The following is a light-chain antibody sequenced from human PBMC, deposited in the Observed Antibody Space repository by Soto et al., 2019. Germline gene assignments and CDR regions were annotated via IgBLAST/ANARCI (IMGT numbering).Light chain of an antibody. CDR2: EVT. CDR1: FSYVGGYDY. J-gene: IGLJ1*01. V-gene: IGLV2-14*01. Sequence: QSVLTQPASVSGSPGQSIAISCTGTFSYVGGYDYVSWYQQHPDKAPKLMIYEVTKRPSGVSNRFSGSKSGNTASLTISGLQPEDEADYYCSSHTSGSTRVFGSGTSHRP. CDR3: SSHTSGSTRV.